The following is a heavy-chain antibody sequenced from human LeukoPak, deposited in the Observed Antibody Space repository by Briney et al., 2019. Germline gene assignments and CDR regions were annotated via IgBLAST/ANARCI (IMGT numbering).Heavy chain of an antibody. CDR1: GFTFSSYA. Sequence: GRSLRLSWAASGFTFSSYAMHWVRQAPGKGLEWVAVISYDGSNKYYADSVKGRFTISRDNSKNTLYLQMNSLRAEDTAVYYCARVAGPYSSGWYSFDYWGQGTLVTVSS. V-gene: IGHV3-30-3*01. CDR2: ISYDGSNK. CDR3: ARVAGPYSSGWYSFDY. J-gene: IGHJ4*02. D-gene: IGHD6-19*01.